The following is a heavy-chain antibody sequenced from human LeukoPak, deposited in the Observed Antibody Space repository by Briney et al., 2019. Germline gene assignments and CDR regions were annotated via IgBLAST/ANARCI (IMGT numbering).Heavy chain of an antibody. D-gene: IGHD3-3*01. J-gene: IGHJ3*02. CDR3: AKPHTIFGVVFDAFDI. V-gene: IGHV3-23*01. CDR1: GFIFDNYP. Sequence: PGGSLRLSCVASGFIFDNYPMSWVRQAPGKGLEWVSAISGSGGSTYYADSVKGRFTISRDNSKNTLYLQMNSLRAEDTAVYYCAKPHTIFGVVFDAFDIWGQGTMVTVSS. CDR2: ISGSGGST.